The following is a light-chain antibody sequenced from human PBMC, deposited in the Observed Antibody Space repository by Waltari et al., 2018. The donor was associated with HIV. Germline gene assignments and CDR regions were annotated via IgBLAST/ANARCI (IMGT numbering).Light chain of an antibody. CDR3: MLFFRTSYL. Sequence: QSVVTQEPSITVSPGGTVTLTSSSATGPVDSGHYVNWFQQKPGQPPRPLIYSSTMRHPLTPERFSASLVGDRAALTLSNVWPEDQADDYCMLFFRTSYLVGGGTRVTVL. J-gene: IGLJ2*01. CDR2: SST. V-gene: IGLV7-43*01. CDR1: TGPVDSGHY.